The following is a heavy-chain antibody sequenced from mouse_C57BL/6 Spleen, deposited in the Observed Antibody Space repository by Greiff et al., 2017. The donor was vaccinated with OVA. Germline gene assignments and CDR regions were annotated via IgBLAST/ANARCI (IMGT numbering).Heavy chain of an antibody. CDR3: ARRGFITTVVTNSYWYFDV. Sequence: QVQLKQPGAELVKPGASVKLSCKASGYTFTSYWMHWVKQRPGQGLEWIGMIHPNSGSTNYNEKFKSKATLTVDKSSSTAYMQLSSLTSEDSAVYYCARRGFITTVVTNSYWYFDVWGTGTTVTVSS. CDR1: GYTFTSYW. V-gene: IGHV1-64*01. CDR2: IHPNSGST. D-gene: IGHD1-1*01. J-gene: IGHJ1*03.